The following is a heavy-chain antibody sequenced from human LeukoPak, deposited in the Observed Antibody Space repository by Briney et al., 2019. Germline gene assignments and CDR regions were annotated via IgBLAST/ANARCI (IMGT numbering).Heavy chain of an antibody. V-gene: IGHV3-30-3*01. CDR1: GFTFSSYA. CDR3: ARDPYGSGSYSEFDY. D-gene: IGHD3-10*01. Sequence: GGSLRLSCAASGFTFSSYAMHWVRQAPGKGLEWVAVISYDGSNKYYADSVKGRFTISRDNSKNTLYLQMNSLRAEDTAAYYCARDPYGSGSYSEFDYWGQGTLVTVSS. J-gene: IGHJ4*02. CDR2: ISYDGSNK.